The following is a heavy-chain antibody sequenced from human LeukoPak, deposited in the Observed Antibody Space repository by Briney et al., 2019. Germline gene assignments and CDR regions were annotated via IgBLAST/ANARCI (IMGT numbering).Heavy chain of an antibody. CDR3: AKGHNWIDGAFDY. J-gene: IGHJ4*02. V-gene: IGHV3-9*01. CDR2: ISWNSGSI. Sequence: GGSLRLSCAASGFTFDDYAMHWVRQAPGKGLEWVSGISWNSGSIGYADSVKGRFTISRDNAKNSLYLQMNSLRAEDTALYYCAKGHNWIDGAFDYWGQGTLVTVSS. CDR1: GFTFDDYA. D-gene: IGHD1-20*01.